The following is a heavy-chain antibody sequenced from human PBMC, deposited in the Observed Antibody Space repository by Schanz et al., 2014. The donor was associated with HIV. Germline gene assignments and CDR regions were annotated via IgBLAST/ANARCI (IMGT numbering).Heavy chain of an antibody. V-gene: IGHV3-30*18. CDR1: GFSFSNFG. Sequence: QVHLVESGGGVVQPGRSLRLSCEVSGFSFSNFGMHWVRQAPGKGLEWVAFISHDGSNKYYGDSVKGRFIISRDNSKNTLYLQMNSLRDEDTAVYYCAKTVLRFLDWPNANGGMDVWGLGTTVTVSS. CDR3: AKTVLRFLDWPNANGGMDV. D-gene: IGHD3-3*01. CDR2: ISHDGSNK. J-gene: IGHJ6*02.